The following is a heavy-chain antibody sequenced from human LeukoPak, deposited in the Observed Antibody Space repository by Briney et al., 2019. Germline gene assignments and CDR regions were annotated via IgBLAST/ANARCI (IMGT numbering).Heavy chain of an antibody. CDR1: GFTFSSYA. V-gene: IGHV3-23*01. CDR3: ARAKIAAAGTGAFDV. J-gene: IGHJ3*01. Sequence: GGSLRLSCAASGFTFSSYAMTWVRQAPGKGLEWVSAFSATDGSAQYAESVEGRFTISRGNSKNTLFLQMNSLGAEDTAVYCCARAKIAAAGTGAFDVWGQGTLVTVSS. CDR2: FSATDGSA. D-gene: IGHD6-13*01.